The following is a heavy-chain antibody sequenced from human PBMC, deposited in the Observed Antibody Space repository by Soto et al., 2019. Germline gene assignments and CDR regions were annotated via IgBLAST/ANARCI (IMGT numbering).Heavy chain of an antibody. Sequence: QLHLQESGPGLVKPSETLSLTCTVSGDSITSSGKYWGWARQPPGKGLEWIGSMYYRGSAYYSPSLKSRVTISMDTSKNQVSLKLSSVTVADTAVYYCARRSYDHGGYYYVDYWGQGTLVTVSS. J-gene: IGHJ4*02. D-gene: IGHD3-22*01. CDR2: MYYRGSA. CDR1: GDSITSSGKY. CDR3: ARRSYDHGGYYYVDY. V-gene: IGHV4-39*01.